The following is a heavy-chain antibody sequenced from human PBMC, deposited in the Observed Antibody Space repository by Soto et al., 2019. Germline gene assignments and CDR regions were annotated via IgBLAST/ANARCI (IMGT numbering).Heavy chain of an antibody. V-gene: IGHV1-18*01. J-gene: IGHJ6*02. D-gene: IGHD5-18*01. CDR3: ARDVDTAMVTFYYYYGMDV. Sequence: ASVKVSCKASGYTFTSYGISWVRQAPGQGLEWMGWISAYNGNTNYAQKLQGRVTMTTDTSTSTAYMELRSLRSDDTAVYYCARDVDTAMVTFYYYYGMDVWGQGTTVTVSS. CDR2: ISAYNGNT. CDR1: GYTFTSYG.